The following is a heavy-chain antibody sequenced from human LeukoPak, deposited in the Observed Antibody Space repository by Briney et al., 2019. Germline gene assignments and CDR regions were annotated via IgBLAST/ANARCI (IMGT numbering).Heavy chain of an antibody. J-gene: IGHJ6*02. CDR1: GFSFRNYD. CDR2: VGTGGDT. Sequence: SGGSLRLSCSASGFSFRNYDMHWVRQPTGKGLEWVSAVGTGGDTYYAGSVKGRFTVVRENAKNTLYLQMNSLRAGDTAMYYCTRDGGRGYDMDVWGQGTTVTVSS. D-gene: IGHD3-3*01. CDR3: TRDGGRGYDMDV. V-gene: IGHV3-13*01.